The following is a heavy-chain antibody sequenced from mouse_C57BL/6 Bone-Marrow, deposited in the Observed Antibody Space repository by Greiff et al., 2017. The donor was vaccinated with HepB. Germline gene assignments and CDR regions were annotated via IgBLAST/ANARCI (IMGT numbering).Heavy chain of an antibody. Sequence: EVQLQQSGPELVKPGASVKMSCKASGYTFTDYNMHWVKQSHGKSLEWIGYINPNNGGTSYNQKFKGKATLTVTKSSSTAYMELRSLTSEDSAVYYCASGNYDFDYWGQGTTLTVSS. V-gene: IGHV1-22*01. J-gene: IGHJ2*01. CDR3: ASGNYDFDY. CDR1: GYTFTDYN. CDR2: INPNNGGT. D-gene: IGHD2-1*01.